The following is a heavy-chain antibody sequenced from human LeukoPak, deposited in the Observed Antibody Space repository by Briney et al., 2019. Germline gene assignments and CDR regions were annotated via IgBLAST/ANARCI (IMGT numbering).Heavy chain of an antibody. CDR1: GFTFRSYA. D-gene: IGHD2-21*02. CDR2: INSDGSST. J-gene: IGHJ6*02. Sequence: GGSLRLSCAVSGFTFRSYAMTWVRQAPGKGLAWVSRINSDGSSTSYADSVKGRFTISRDNAKNTLYLQMNSLRAEDTAVYYCARSVVVTAMGYYYYYGMDVWGQGTTVTVSS. CDR3: ARSVVVTAMGYYYYYGMDV. V-gene: IGHV3-74*01.